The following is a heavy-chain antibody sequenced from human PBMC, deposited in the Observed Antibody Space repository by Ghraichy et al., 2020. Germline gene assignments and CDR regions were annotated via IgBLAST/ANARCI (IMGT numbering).Heavy chain of an antibody. Sequence: GGSLRLSCAASGFTFSSYAMSWVRQAPGKGLEWVSAISGGGGSTYYADSVKGRFTISRDNSKNTLYLQMNSLRAEDTAVYYCAKDPYCSGGSCYGMDVWGQGTTVTVSS. D-gene: IGHD2-15*01. CDR2: ISGGGGST. CDR1: GFTFSSYA. V-gene: IGHV3-23*01. J-gene: IGHJ6*02. CDR3: AKDPYCSGGSCYGMDV.